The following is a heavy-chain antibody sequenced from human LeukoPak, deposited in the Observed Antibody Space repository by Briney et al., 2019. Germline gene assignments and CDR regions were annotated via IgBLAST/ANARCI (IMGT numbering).Heavy chain of an antibody. J-gene: IGHJ4*02. D-gene: IGHD6-6*01. CDR3: ARERGYSTSPRRYYFDY. CDR1: GFTFSSYA. CDR2: ISDDGSNK. Sequence: GGSLRLSCAASGFTFSSYAMHWVRQAPGKGLEWVAVISDDGSNKYYADSVKGRFTISRDNSKNTLYLQMNSLRAEDTAVYYCARERGYSTSPRRYYFDYWGQGTLVTVSS. V-gene: IGHV3-30*04.